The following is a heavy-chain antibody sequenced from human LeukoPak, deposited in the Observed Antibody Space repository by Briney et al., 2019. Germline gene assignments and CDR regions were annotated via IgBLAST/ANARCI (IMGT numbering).Heavy chain of an antibody. CDR1: GYTFTSYD. V-gene: IGHV1-8*03. CDR2: MNPNSGNT. CDR3: ARDTYYDFWSGYVPGAFDI. D-gene: IGHD3-3*01. J-gene: IGHJ3*02. Sequence: GASVKVSCKASGYTFTSYDINWVRQATGQGLEWMGWMNPNSGNTGYAQKFQGRVTITRNTSISTAYMELSSLRSEDTAVYYCARDTYYDFWSGYVPGAFDIWGQGTMVTVSS.